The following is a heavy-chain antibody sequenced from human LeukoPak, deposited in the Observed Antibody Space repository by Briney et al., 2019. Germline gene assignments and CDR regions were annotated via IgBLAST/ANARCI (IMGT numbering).Heavy chain of an antibody. CDR3: ATSKSSSGWYWDY. J-gene: IGHJ4*02. CDR2: IYTSGST. CDR1: GGSISSYY. D-gene: IGHD6-19*01. V-gene: IGHV4-4*07. Sequence: SEALSLTCTVSGGSISSYYWSWIRQPAGKGLEWIGRIYTSGSTNYNPSLTSRVTMSVDTSKNQFSLKLSSGTAADTAVYYCATSKSSSGWYWDYWGQGTLVTVSS.